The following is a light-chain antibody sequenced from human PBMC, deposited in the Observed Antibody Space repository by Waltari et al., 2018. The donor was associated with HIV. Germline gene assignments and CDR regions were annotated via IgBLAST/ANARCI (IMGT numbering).Light chain of an antibody. CDR3: QSYDSSLSVV. J-gene: IGLJ2*01. CDR2: VNS. V-gene: IGLV1-40*01. CDR1: SSNIGAGYA. Sequence: QSVLTQPPSVSGAPGQRVTISCPGSSSNIGAGYAVHWYQQIPGTAPKLLIYVNSNRPSGVPDRFSGSKSGTSASLAITGLQAEDEADYYCQSYDSSLSVVFGGGTKLTVL.